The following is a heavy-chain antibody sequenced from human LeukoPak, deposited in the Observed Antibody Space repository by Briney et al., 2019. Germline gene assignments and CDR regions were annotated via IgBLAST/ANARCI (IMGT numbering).Heavy chain of an antibody. Sequence: SETLSLTCTVSGGSISSYYWSWIRQPAGKGLEWIGRIYTSGSITYNPSLKSRVSMSVDTSKNQFSLKLSSVTAADTAVYYCARGVAGSFYGDWFDPWGQGTLVTVSS. CDR2: IYTSGSI. D-gene: IGHD6-19*01. CDR1: GGSISSYY. J-gene: IGHJ5*02. V-gene: IGHV4-4*07. CDR3: ARGVAGSFYGDWFDP.